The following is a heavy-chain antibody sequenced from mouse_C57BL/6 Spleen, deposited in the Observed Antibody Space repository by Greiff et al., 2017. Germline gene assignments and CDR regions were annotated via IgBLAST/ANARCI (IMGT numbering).Heavy chain of an antibody. CDR3: ARWIYYGSSYCFDY. CDR1: GYTFTSYW. CDR2: IDPSDSYT. V-gene: IGHV1-50*01. J-gene: IGHJ2*01. D-gene: IGHD1-1*01. Sequence: QVQLQQPGAELVKPGASVKLSCKASGYTFTSYWMQWVKQRPGQGLEWIGEIDPSDSYTNYNQKFKGKATLTVDTSSSTAYMQVSSLTSEDSAVYDCARWIYYGSSYCFDYWGQGTTLTVSS.